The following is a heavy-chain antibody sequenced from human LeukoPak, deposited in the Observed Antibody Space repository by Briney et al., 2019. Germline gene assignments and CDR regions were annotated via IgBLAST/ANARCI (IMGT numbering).Heavy chain of an antibody. Sequence: PPETLSLTCTVSGVSIISSYWSWIRQPPGKRLEWIGYIYYSGSTNSNPSLKSRVTISADTSKNQFSLKLNSVTAADTAVYYCVRGNYDSRGYSNAFDIWGQGAMVTVSS. CDR2: IYYSGST. J-gene: IGHJ3*02. CDR3: VRGNYDSRGYSNAFDI. V-gene: IGHV4-59*01. CDR1: GVSIISSY. D-gene: IGHD3-22*01.